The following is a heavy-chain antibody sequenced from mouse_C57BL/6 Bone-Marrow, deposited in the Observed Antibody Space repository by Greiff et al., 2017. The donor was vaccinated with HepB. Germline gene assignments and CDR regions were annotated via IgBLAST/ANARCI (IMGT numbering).Heavy chain of an antibody. Sequence: QVQLQQPGAELVKPGASVKLSCKASGYTFTSYWMHWVKQRPGQGLEWIGMIHPNSGSTNYNEKFKSKATLTVDKASSTAYMELSSLTSEDSAVYYCARNLRRRDYWGQGTTLAVSS. CDR1: GYTFTSYW. D-gene: IGHD2-12*01. CDR3: ARNLRRRDY. CDR2: IHPNSGST. J-gene: IGHJ2*01. V-gene: IGHV1-64*01.